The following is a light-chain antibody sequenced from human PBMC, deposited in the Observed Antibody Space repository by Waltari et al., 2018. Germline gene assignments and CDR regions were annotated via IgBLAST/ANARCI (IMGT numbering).Light chain of an antibody. CDR1: STDFAVYNY. Sequence: QSALTQPPSASGSPGQSVPISRTGTSTDFAVYNYVSWYQQHPGKAPKLMIYEVSKRPSGVPDRFSGSKSGNTASLTVSGLSEDEADYYCSSYAGSDNLIFGGGTKLTVL. J-gene: IGLJ2*01. CDR2: EVS. V-gene: IGLV2-8*01. CDR3: SSYAGSDNLI.